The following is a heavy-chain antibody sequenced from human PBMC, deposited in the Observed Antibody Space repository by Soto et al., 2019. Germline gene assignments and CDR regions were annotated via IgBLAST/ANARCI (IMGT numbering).Heavy chain of an antibody. CDR2: IYYRGSP. J-gene: IGHJ6*02. V-gene: IGHV4-30-4*01. CDR1: GGSISSADYY. D-gene: IGHD5-12*01. Sequence: QVHLQESGPGLVKPSQTLSLTCTVSGGSISSADYYWGWVRQPPGKGLQWIGYIYYRGSPYYNPSLKRRVTISVDTSRNQFYLRLSSVTAADTAVYYCARDAGVATIPRYYYGMDVWGQGTTVTVSS. CDR3: ARDAGVATIPRYYYGMDV.